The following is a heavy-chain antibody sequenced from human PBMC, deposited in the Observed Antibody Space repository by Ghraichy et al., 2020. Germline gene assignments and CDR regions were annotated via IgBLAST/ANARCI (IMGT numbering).Heavy chain of an antibody. Sequence: SETLSLTCTVSGGSISSYYLSWIRQPPGKGLEWIGYIYYGGSTNYNPSLKSRVTISVDTSKNQFSLQLSSVTAADTAVYYCARSSGYSYGSEYFQHWGPGHLLPVSS. V-gene: IGHV4-59*01. CDR2: IYYGGST. CDR3: ARSSGYSYGSEYFQH. J-gene: IGHJ1*01. D-gene: IGHD5-18*01. CDR1: GGSISSYY.